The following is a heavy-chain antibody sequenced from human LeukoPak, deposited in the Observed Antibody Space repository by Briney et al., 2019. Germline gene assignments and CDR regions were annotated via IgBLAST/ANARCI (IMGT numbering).Heavy chain of an antibody. D-gene: IGHD3-22*01. CDR2: INPSGGST. CDR3: ASHYYDSSGYYGSMDY. J-gene: IGHJ4*02. CDR1: GYTFTSYY. V-gene: IGHV1-46*01. Sequence: ASVTVSCKASGYTFTSYYMHWVRQAPGQGLEWMGIINPSGGSTSYAQKFQGRVTMTRDMSTSTVYMELSSLRSEDTAVYYCASHYYDSSGYYGSMDYWGQGTLVTVSS.